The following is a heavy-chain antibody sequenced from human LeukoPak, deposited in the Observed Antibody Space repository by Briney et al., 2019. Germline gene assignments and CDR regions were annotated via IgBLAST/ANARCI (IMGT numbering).Heavy chain of an antibody. J-gene: IGHJ6*02. Sequence: PSQTLSLTFAISGDSVSSNSVAWNWLRQSPSRGLEWLGRTYYRSNWYSDYAESVRSRITLNPDTSKNQFSLQLNSVTPEDTAVYYCARDRWFGELLSTYDYYGMDVWGQGTTVTVS. CDR3: ARDRWFGELLSTYDYYGMDV. CDR2: TYYRSNWYS. CDR1: GDSVSSNSVA. V-gene: IGHV6-1*01. D-gene: IGHD3-10*01.